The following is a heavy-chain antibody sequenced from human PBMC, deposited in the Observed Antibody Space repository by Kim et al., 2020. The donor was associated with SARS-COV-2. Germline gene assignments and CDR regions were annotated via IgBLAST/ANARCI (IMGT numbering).Heavy chain of an antibody. J-gene: IGHJ2*01. D-gene: IGHD3-10*01. CDR1: GGSISSYY. CDR3: ARGAGGGSPWYFDL. CDR2: IYYSGRT. V-gene: IGHV4-59*13. Sequence: SETLSLTCTVSGGSISSYYWSWIRQPPGKGLEWIGYIYYSGRTNYNPPLKSRVTISVDTSKNQFSLKLSSVTAPDTVVYYCARGAGGGSPWYFDLWGRGTLVTVSS.